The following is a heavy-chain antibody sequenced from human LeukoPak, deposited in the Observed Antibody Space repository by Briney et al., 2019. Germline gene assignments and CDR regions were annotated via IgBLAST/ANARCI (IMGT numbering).Heavy chain of an antibody. CDR1: GFTFSSYA. CDR2: ISGGGYTT. V-gene: IGHV3-23*01. CDR3: ARGLCGGDCYDY. D-gene: IGHD2-21*01. J-gene: IGHJ4*02. Sequence: GGSLRLSCAASGFTFSSYAMTWVRQAPGKGLEWVSAISGGGYTTYYADSVKGRFTISRDDAKNSLYLQMNSLRAEDTALYYCARGLCGGDCYDYWGQGTLVTVSS.